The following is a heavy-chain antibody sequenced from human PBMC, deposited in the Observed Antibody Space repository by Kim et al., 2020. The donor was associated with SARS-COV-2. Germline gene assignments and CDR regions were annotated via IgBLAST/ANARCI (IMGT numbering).Heavy chain of an antibody. CDR2: IWHDGSNK. Sequence: GGSLRLSCAASGFTFPDYAMHWVRQAPGRGLEGVAIIWHDGSNKYYADSVKGRFTISRDNSKDTLYLQMNSLRAEDAAVSYCVGAGIQLSFDFWGQGTL. V-gene: IGHV3-33*01. J-gene: IGHJ5*01. D-gene: IGHD5-18*01. CDR1: GFTFPDYA. CDR3: VGAGIQLSFDF.